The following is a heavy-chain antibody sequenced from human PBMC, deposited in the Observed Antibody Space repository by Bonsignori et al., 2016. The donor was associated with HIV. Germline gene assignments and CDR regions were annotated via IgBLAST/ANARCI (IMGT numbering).Heavy chain of an antibody. CDR1: GITFSGYL. CDR2: IEPDGSER. J-gene: IGHJ4*02. CDR3: ARDRWNDY. V-gene: IGHV3-7*01. Sequence: EVQLVESGGGLVQPGGSLRLSCAASGITFSGYLLNWVRQSPGKGLEWVANIEPDGSERYYVDSVKGRFTISRDNARNSLYLQMNNLRVEDTAVYYCARDRWNDYWGQGTLV. D-gene: IGHD1-1*01.